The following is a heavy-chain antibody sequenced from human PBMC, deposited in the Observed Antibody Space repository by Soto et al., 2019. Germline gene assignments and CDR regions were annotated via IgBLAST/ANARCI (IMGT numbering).Heavy chain of an antibody. CDR3: ARPITIFGGVYYGMDV. V-gene: IGHV3-48*02. CDR2: ISSSSSTI. J-gene: IGHJ6*02. D-gene: IGHD3-3*01. CDR1: GFTFSSYS. Sequence: GVSLRLSCAASGFTFSSYSMNWVRQAPGKGLEWVSYISSSSSTIYYADSVKGRFTISRDNAKNSLYLQMNSLRDEDTAVYYCARPITIFGGVYYGMDVWGQRTTVTVSS.